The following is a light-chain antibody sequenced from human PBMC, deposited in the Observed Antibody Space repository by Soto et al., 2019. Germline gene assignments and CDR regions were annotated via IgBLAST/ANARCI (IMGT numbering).Light chain of an antibody. CDR3: SSHTPNITL. J-gene: IGLJ2*01. CDR1: SGDVDAAHY. CDR2: EGN. V-gene: IGLV2-14*03. Sequence: QTVVTQPASVSGSPGQSITISCTGASGDVDAAHYVAWYQQHPNKAPKVLIYEGNNRPSGVSDRFSGSKSGNTASLTISGLQAEDEADYYCSSHTPNITLFGGGTKLTVL.